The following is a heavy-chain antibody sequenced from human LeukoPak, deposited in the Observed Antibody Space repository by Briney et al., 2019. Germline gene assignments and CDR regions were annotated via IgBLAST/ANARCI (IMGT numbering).Heavy chain of an antibody. V-gene: IGHV1-24*01. CDR2: FDPEDGET. CDR3: ARDLAVAGTFDP. Sequence: GASVKVSCKVSGYTLTELSMHWVRQAPGKGLEWMGGFDPEDGETIYAQKFQGRVTMTEDTSTDTAYMELSSLRSDDTAVYYCARDLAVAGTFDPWGQGTLVTVSS. D-gene: IGHD6-19*01. J-gene: IGHJ5*02. CDR1: GYTLTELS.